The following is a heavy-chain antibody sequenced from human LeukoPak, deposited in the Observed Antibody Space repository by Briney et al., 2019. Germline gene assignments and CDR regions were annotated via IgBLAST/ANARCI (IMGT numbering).Heavy chain of an antibody. CDR2: ISGSGGST. Sequence: GGSLRPSCAASGFTFSSYGMSWVRQAPGKGLEWVSAISGSGGSTYYADSVKGRFTISRDNSKNTLYLQMNSLRAEDTAVYYCAKDLGYCSGGSCYDAFDIWGQGTMVTVSS. V-gene: IGHV3-23*01. CDR1: GFTFSSYG. CDR3: AKDLGYCSGGSCYDAFDI. D-gene: IGHD2-15*01. J-gene: IGHJ3*02.